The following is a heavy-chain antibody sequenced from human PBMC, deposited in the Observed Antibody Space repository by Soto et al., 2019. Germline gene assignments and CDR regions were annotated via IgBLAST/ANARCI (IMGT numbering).Heavy chain of an antibody. Sequence: QVQLVESGGGVVQPGRSLRLSCAASGFTFSSYGMHWVRQAPGKGLEWVAVIWYDGSNKYYADSVKGRFTISRDNSKNTLYLQMNSLRAEDTAVYYCARESGDYDISTGLGAAFDIWGQGTMVTVSS. CDR3: ARESGDYDISTGLGAAFDI. D-gene: IGHD3-9*01. J-gene: IGHJ3*02. V-gene: IGHV3-33*01. CDR1: GFTFSSYG. CDR2: IWYDGSNK.